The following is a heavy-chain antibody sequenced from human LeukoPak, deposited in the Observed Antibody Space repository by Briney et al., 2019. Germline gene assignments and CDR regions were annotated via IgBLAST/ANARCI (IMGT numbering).Heavy chain of an antibody. CDR2: IAYDGGNT. Sequence: PGGSLRLSCAASGFIFKSYGMHWVRQAPGKGLEWVAAIAYDGGNTYYTDPVKGRFTISRDNSNNTLYLHMNSLRIEDKAVYYCAKDFWAQRRSGSYCDYWGQGTLVTVSS. D-gene: IGHD3-10*01. CDR3: AKDFWAQRRSGSYCDY. J-gene: IGHJ4*02. CDR1: GFIFKSYG. V-gene: IGHV3-30*18.